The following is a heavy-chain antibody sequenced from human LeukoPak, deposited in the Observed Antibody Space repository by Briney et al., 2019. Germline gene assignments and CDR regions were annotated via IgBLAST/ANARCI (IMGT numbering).Heavy chain of an antibody. CDR2: INHSGST. CDR1: GGSITSRTYY. J-gene: IGHJ3*02. V-gene: IGHV4-39*07. Sequence: SETLSLTCTVSGGSITSRTYYWGWIRQPPGKGLEWIGEINHSGSTNYNPSLKSRATISVDTSKNQFSLKLSSVTAADTAVYYCARRKTGYYTLAFDIWGQGTMVTVSS. CDR3: ARRKTGYYTLAFDI. D-gene: IGHD3/OR15-3a*01.